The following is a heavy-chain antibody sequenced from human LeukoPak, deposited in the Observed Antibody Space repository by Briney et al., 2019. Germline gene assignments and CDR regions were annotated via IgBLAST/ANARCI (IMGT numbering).Heavy chain of an antibody. CDR1: GFTFSSYA. CDR3: AKRVYDILTGYQYVDY. CDR2: ISGSGGST. D-gene: IGHD3-9*01. J-gene: IGHJ4*02. V-gene: IGHV3-23*01. Sequence: PGGTLRLSCAASGFTFSSYATSWVRQAPGKGLEWVSAISGSGGSTYYADSVKGRFTISRDNSKNTLYLQMNSLRAEDTAVYYCAKRVYDILTGYQYVDYWGQGTLVTVSS.